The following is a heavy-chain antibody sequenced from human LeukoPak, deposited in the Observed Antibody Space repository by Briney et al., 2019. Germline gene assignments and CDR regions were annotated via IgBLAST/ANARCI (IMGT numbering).Heavy chain of an antibody. CDR1: GFFFNTYW. CDR3: ARHVLRFLEWLFHFDY. V-gene: IGHV3-23*01. D-gene: IGHD3-3*01. CDR2: ISGSGGST. Sequence: GGSLRLSCAASGFFFNTYWMHWVRQAPGKGLEWVSAISGSGGSTYYADSVKGRFTISRDNSKNTLYLQMNSLRAEDTAVYYCARHVLRFLEWLFHFDYWGQGTLVTVSS. J-gene: IGHJ4*02.